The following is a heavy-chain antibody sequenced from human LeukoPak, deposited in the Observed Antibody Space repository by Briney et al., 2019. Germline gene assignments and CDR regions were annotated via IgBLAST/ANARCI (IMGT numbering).Heavy chain of an antibody. CDR1: GGSITSSSYY. Sequence: SETLSLTCTVSGGSITSSSYYWGWIRQPPGKGLEWIGSIYYSGSTYYNPSLKSRVTISVDTSKNQFSLKLSSVTAADTAVYYCASPFLGYCSGGSCPKTYYYYGMDVWGQGTTVTVSS. CDR3: ASPFLGYCSGGSCPKTYYYYGMDV. CDR2: IYYSGST. J-gene: IGHJ6*02. D-gene: IGHD2-15*01. V-gene: IGHV4-39*01.